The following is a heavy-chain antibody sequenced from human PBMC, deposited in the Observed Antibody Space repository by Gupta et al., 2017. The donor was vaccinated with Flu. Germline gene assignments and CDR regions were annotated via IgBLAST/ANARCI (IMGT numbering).Heavy chain of an antibody. CDR2: IFQTESI. V-gene: IGHV4-59*01. J-gene: IGHJ4*02. CDR1: GASIFTSY. CDR3: ARGERLGPDY. D-gene: IGHD1-26*01. Sequence: QVQLQESGPGLVKPSETLSLTCSVSGASIFTSYWSWIRQPPGKGLEWIGYIFQTESINYNPSLKGRVTISLDTSKNQLSLNLTSVTAADTAIYFCARGERLGPDYWGPGALVTVSS.